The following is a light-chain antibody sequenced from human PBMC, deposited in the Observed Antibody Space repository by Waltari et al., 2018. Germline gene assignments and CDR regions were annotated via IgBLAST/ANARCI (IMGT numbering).Light chain of an antibody. J-gene: IGKJ3*01. CDR3: QQYYSTPIT. CDR2: WAS. Sequence: DIVMTQSPDSLAVSLGERATINCKSSQSVLYSSNNKNYLAWYQQKPRQPPKLLIYWASTRESRVPDRFSGSGSGTDFTLTISSLQAEDVAVYYCQQYYSTPITFGPGTKVDIK. CDR1: QSVLYSSNNKNY. V-gene: IGKV4-1*01.